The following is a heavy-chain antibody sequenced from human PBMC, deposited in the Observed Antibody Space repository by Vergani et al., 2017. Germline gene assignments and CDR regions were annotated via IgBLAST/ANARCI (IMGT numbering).Heavy chain of an antibody. CDR1: GFTFSSYA. Sequence: EVQLVESGGGLVHPGGSLRLSCAASGFTFSSYAMSWVRQAPGKGLEWVSAISNSGGNTYFADSVKGRFTISRDNSKNTLYLQMNSLRAEDTAVYYCAKGGGDGYNSLDYWGQGTRVTVSS. CDR2: ISNSGGNT. D-gene: IGHD5-24*01. V-gene: IGHV3-23*04. J-gene: IGHJ4*02. CDR3: AKGGGDGYNSLDY.